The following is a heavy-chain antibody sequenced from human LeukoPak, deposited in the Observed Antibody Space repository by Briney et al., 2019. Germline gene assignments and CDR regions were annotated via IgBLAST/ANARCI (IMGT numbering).Heavy chain of an antibody. CDR3: AKNRDSSDYPRDFDF. CDR2: IRHDGSYQ. D-gene: IGHD3-22*01. J-gene: IGHJ4*02. CDR1: GFTFSSYG. Sequence: GGSLRLSCAAFGFTFSSYGMHWVRQTPGKGLEWVAFIRHDGSYQQYADSVKGRFTVSRDNSKDMVYLQMNSLRTEDTAVYYCAKNRDSSDYPRDFDFWGQGTLATVSS. V-gene: IGHV3-30*02.